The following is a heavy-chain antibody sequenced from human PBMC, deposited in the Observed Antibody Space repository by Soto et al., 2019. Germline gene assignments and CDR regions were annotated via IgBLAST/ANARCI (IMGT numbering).Heavy chain of an antibody. D-gene: IGHD3-9*01. CDR1: GYTFTSYD. V-gene: IGHV1-8*01. CDR2: MNPNSGNT. J-gene: IGHJ4*02. Sequence: ASVKVSCKASGYTFTSYDINWVRQATGQGLEWMGWMNPNSGNTGYAQKFQGRVTMTRNTSISTAYMELSSLRSEDTAVYYCAAELYYDILTGPGDFDYWGQGTLVTVSS. CDR3: AAELYYDILTGPGDFDY.